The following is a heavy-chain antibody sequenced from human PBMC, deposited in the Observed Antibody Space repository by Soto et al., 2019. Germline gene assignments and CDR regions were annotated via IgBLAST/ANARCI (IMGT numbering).Heavy chain of an antibody. J-gene: IGHJ4*02. CDR3: ARGWGSKWYYFDS. CDR1: GVSSTSFY. D-gene: IGHD3-16*01. CDR2: IFDNGDV. V-gene: IGHV4-59*01. Sequence: SETLSLTCTVSGVSSTSFYWSWIRQSPGKGLEWIGYIFDNGDVKYNPSLMSRLTMSIDKSKNEFSLRLKSVTAADTAMYYCARGWGSKWYYFDSWGEGTLVTVSS.